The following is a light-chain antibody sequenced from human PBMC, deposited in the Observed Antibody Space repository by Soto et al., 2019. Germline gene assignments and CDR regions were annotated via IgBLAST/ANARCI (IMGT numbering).Light chain of an antibody. J-gene: IGKJ4*01. CDR3: QQRSNWLT. CDR2: DAS. CDR1: QSISNL. V-gene: IGKV3-11*01. Sequence: EIVLTQSPATLSLSPGERATLSCRASQSISNLLTWYQQKPGQAPRLLIYDASNRATGIPARFSGSGSGTDFTLTISSLEPEDFAFYYCQQRSNWLTFGGGNKVEIK.